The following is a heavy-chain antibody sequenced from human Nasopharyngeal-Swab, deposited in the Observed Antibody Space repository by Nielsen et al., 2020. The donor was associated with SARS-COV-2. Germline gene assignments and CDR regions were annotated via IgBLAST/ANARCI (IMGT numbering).Heavy chain of an antibody. V-gene: IGHV1-2*04. J-gene: IGHJ5*02. Sequence: ASVKVSCKASGYTFTGYYMHWVRQAPGQGLEWMGGINPNSSGTNYAQKFQGWVTMTRDTSISTAYMELSRLRSDDTAVYYCARAESEDIVVVPAASSGWFDPWGQGTLVTVSS. CDR3: ARAESEDIVVVPAASSGWFDP. CDR1: GYTFTGYY. D-gene: IGHD2-2*01. CDR2: INPNSSGT.